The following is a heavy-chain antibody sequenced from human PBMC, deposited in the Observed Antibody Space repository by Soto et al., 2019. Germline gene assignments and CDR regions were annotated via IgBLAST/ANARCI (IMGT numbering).Heavy chain of an antibody. CDR3: ARLRIAAAGTPFDY. V-gene: IGHV3-74*01. CDR1: GFTFSSYW. J-gene: IGHJ4*02. CDR2: INSDGSST. Sequence: EVPLVESGGGLVQPGGSLRLSCAASGFTFSSYWMHWVRQAPGKGLVWVSRINSDGSSTSYADSVKGRFTISRDNAKNTLYLQMNSLRGEDTAVYYCARLRIAAAGTPFDYWGQGTLVTVSS. D-gene: IGHD6-13*01.